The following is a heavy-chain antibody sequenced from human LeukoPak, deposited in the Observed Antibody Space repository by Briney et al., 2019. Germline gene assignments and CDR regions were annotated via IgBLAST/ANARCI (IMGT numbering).Heavy chain of an antibody. J-gene: IGHJ4*02. D-gene: IGHD2-15*01. CDR2: TYYRSKWYN. CDR3: ARSAQTGGILDY. V-gene: IGHV6-1*01. CDR1: GDSVSSNSAA. Sequence: SQTLSLTCAISGDSVSSNSAAWNWIRQSPSRRLQWLGRTYYRSKWYNDYAVSVKSRITINPDTSKNQFSLQLNSVTPKDTAVYYCARSAQTGGILDYWGQGTLVTVSS.